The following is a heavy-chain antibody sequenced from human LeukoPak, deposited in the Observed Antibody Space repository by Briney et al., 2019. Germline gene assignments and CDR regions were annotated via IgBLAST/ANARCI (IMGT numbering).Heavy chain of an antibody. Sequence: GGSLRLSCAASGFTVSSNYMSWVRQAPGKGLEWVSVIYSGGSTYCADSVKGRFTISRDNSKNTLYLQMNSLRAEDTAVYYCAREGYDYGIDYWGQGTLVTVSS. V-gene: IGHV3-53*01. CDR3: AREGYDYGIDY. CDR1: GFTVSSNY. CDR2: IYSGGST. J-gene: IGHJ4*02. D-gene: IGHD4-17*01.